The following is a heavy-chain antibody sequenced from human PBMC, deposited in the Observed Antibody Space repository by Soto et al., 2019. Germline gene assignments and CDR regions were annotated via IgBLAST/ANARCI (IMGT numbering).Heavy chain of an antibody. CDR2: VSKDGSDK. J-gene: IGHJ4*02. Sequence: GGSLRLSCAASGFIFSSFPMHWVRQAPGKGLEWVAVVSKDGSDKHYADSVKGRFTISRDNSENTLHLQMNSLRPEDTGVYYCARSYCGDNCALDYWGQGTPVTVSS. CDR1: GFIFSSFP. D-gene: IGHD2-21*02. V-gene: IGHV3-30-3*01. CDR3: ARSYCGDNCALDY.